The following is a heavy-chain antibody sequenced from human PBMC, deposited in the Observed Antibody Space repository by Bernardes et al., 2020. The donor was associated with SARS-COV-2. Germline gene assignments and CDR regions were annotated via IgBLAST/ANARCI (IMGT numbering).Heavy chain of an antibody. D-gene: IGHD5-18*01. Sequence: GGSLRLSCAASGFIFSDSYMSWIRQAPGKGLEWLSYIDSSGSVTEYADSVKGRFTISMDNAKNSLFLQMRTLRAEDTAVYYCARLPWIQLWLQGFYFDLWGLETRVAV. V-gene: IGHV3-11*01. CDR2: IDSSGSVT. J-gene: IGHJ4*03. CDR3: ARLPWIQLWLQGFYFDL. CDR1: GFIFSDSY.